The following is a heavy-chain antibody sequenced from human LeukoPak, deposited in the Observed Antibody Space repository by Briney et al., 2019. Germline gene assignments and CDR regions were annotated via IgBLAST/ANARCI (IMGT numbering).Heavy chain of an antibody. CDR3: ARVYKRRGAFDI. CDR2: IIPILGTA. D-gene: IGHD1-1*01. J-gene: IGHJ3*02. V-gene: IGHV1-69*01. Sequence: SVKVSCKASGGTFSSYAISWVRQAPGQGLEWMGGIIPILGTANYAQKFQGRVTITADESTSTAYMELSSLRSEDTAVYYCARVYKRRGAFDIWGQGTMVTVSS. CDR1: GGTFSSYA.